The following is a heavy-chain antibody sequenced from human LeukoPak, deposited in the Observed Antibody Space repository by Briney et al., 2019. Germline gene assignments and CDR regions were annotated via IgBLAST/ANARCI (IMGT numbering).Heavy chain of an antibody. Sequence: GASVKVSCKASGGTFSSYAISWVRQAPGQGLEWMGGIIPIFGTANYAQKFQGRVTITADESTSTAYMELSSLRSEDTAVYYCARTPNHIAARDYYYYGMDVWGQGTTVTVSS. V-gene: IGHV1-69*13. CDR1: GGTFSSYA. J-gene: IGHJ6*02. CDR3: ARTPNHIAARDYYYYGMDV. D-gene: IGHD6-6*01. CDR2: IIPIFGTA.